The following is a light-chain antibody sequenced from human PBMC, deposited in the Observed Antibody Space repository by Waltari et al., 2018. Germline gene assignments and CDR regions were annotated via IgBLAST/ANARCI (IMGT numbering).Light chain of an antibody. CDR1: SNDVGNYNL. CDR2: EVT. CDR3: CSYAGSTTSLV. V-gene: IGLV2-23*02. Sequence: QSALTQPASVSGSPGQSITISCTGTSNDVGNYNLVSWYQQHPGKAPKLMIYEVTKPPSVVSNRFSGSKSGHTASLTISWLQADDEADYHCCSYAGSTTSLVFGGGTKLTVL. J-gene: IGLJ2*01.